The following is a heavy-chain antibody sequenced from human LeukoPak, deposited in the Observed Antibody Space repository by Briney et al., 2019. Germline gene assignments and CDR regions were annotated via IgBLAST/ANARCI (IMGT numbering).Heavy chain of an antibody. CDR1: GFTFSSYS. CDR2: ISSSSYI. CDR3: AREEYAMDV. Sequence: GGSLRLSCVVSGFTFSSYSMNWVRQAPGKGLEWVSSISSSSYIYYADSVKGRFTISRGNAKNSLYLQMNSLRAEDTAVYYCAREEYAMDVWGQGTTVTVSS. J-gene: IGHJ6*02. V-gene: IGHV3-21*01. D-gene: IGHD2-2*01.